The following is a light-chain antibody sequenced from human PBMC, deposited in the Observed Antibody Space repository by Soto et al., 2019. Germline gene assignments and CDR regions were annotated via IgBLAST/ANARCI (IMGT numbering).Light chain of an antibody. V-gene: IGKV3-15*01. Sequence: EIVMTQSPPSLSVSPGETATLSCRASQSISNSFACYQQTPDRAPSLLIYGASSRATGIPARFSGSGSGTEFTLTISSLQSEDSALYYCQQYNNWPPRTFGQGTKLEIK. CDR2: GAS. CDR3: QQYNNWPPRT. CDR1: QSISNS. J-gene: IGKJ2*01.